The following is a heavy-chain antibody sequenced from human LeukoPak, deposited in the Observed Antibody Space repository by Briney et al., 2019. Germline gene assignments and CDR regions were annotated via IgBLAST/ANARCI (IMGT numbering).Heavy chain of an antibody. CDR1: GFTFSSFA. CDR3: ARKFQELPVDY. Sequence: GGSLRLSCAASGFTFSSFAMHWVRQAPGKGLEWVAVISYDGSNKYYADSVKGRFTISRDNSKNTLYLQMNSLRAEDTAVYYCARKFQELPVDYWGQGTLVTVSS. CDR2: ISYDGSNK. D-gene: IGHD1-26*01. V-gene: IGHV3-30*04. J-gene: IGHJ4*02.